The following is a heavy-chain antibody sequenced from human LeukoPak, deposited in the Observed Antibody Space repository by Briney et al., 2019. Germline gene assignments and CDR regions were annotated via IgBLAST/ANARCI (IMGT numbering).Heavy chain of an antibody. CDR2: MNPNSGNT. J-gene: IGHJ5*02. D-gene: IGHD3-22*01. Sequence: ASVKVSCKASGYTFTSYDINWVRQATGQGLEWMGWMNPNSGNTGYAQKFQGRVTITRNTSISTAYMELSSLRSEDTAVYYCARDTVGGYYDSSGYSRPYNWFDPWGQGTLVTVSS. V-gene: IGHV1-8*03. CDR1: GYTFTSYD. CDR3: ARDTVGGYYDSSGYSRPYNWFDP.